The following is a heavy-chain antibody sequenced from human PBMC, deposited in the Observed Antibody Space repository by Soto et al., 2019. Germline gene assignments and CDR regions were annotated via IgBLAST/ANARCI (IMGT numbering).Heavy chain of an antibody. CDR2: VKSDGSAT. Sequence: GGSLRLSCAASGFSISHYWMSWVRQAPGKGLVWVSRVKSDGSATTYADFVKGRFTISRDNTKNTLYLQMNSLRAEDTAVYYCARDRGWSLFDYWGQGTLVTV. V-gene: IGHV3-74*01. J-gene: IGHJ4*02. D-gene: IGHD6-19*01. CDR3: ARDRGWSLFDY. CDR1: GFSISHYW.